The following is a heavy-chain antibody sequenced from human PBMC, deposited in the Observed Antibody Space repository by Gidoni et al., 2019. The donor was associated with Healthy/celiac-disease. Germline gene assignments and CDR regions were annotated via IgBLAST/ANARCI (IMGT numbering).Heavy chain of an antibody. J-gene: IGHJ5*02. V-gene: IGHV4-39*01. CDR3: ARKSGGSYRRDHWFDP. Sequence: STYYNPSLKSRVTISVDTSKNQFSLKLSSVTAADTAVYYCARKSGGSYRRDHWFDPWGQGTLVTVSS. CDR2: ST. D-gene: IGHD1-26*01.